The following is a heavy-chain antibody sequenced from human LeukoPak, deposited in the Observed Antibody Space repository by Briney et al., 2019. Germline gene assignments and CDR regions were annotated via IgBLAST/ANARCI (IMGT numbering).Heavy chain of an antibody. CDR1: GGSFSGYY. CDR2: INHSGST. V-gene: IGHV4-34*01. J-gene: IGHJ4*02. Sequence: SSETLSLTCAVYGGSFSGYYWSWIRQPPGKGLEWIGEINHSGSTNYNPSLKSRVTISVDTSKNQFSLKLSSVTAADTAVYYCAREPMATTTRPFHYWGQGTLVTVSS. D-gene: IGHD1-1*01. CDR3: AREPMATTTRPFHY.